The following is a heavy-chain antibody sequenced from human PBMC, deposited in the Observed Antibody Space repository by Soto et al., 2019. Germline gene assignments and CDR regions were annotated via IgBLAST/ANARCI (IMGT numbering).Heavy chain of an antibody. D-gene: IGHD2-2*01. J-gene: IGHJ4*02. V-gene: IGHV3-48*01. CDR3: AGDCPSSSCFDY. Sequence: PGGSLRLSCAASGFTFSTYSMNWVRQAPGKGLEWVSYITSSSTTTYYADSVRGRFTISRDNAKNSLFLQMNSLRAEDTAVYYCAGDCPSSSCFDYWGQGTLVTVSS. CDR1: GFTFSTYS. CDR2: ITSSSTTT.